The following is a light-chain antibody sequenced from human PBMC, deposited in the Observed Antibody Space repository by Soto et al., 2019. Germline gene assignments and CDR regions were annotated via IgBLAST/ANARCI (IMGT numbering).Light chain of an antibody. J-gene: IGKJ5*01. Sequence: EIVLTQSPATLSLSPGERATLSCRASQSVSNNYLAWYQQKPGQAPRLLIYGASNRATGIPARFSGSGSGTDFTLTISSLEPEDFAVYYCQQRSNWITFGQGTRLEI. CDR3: QQRSNWIT. V-gene: IGKV3-11*01. CDR2: GAS. CDR1: QSVSNNY.